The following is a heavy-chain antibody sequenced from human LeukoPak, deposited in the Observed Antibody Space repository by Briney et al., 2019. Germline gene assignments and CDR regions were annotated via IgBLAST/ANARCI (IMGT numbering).Heavy chain of an antibody. D-gene: IGHD3-10*01. CDR1: GGSISSGGYY. Sequence: PSQILSLTCTVSGGSISSGGYYWSWIRQHPGKGLEWIGYIYYSGSTYYNPSLKSRVTISVDTSKNQFSLKLSSVTAADTAVYYCAGDYVFGVGAFDIWGQGTMVTVSS. CDR2: IYYSGST. J-gene: IGHJ3*02. CDR3: AGDYVFGVGAFDI. V-gene: IGHV4-31*03.